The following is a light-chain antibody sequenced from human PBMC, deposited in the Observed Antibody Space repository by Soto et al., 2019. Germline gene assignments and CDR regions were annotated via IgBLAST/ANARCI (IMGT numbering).Light chain of an antibody. J-gene: IGKJ1*01. CDR2: GAS. CDR1: QSFSIN. CDR3: QQYNNWLWT. Sequence: EIVMTQSPATLSVSPGERATLSCRASQSFSINLAWYQQKPGQAPRLLIYGASTRATGIPARFSGSGSGTEFTLTISSLQSEDFAVYYCQQYNNWLWTFGQGTKVDI. V-gene: IGKV3-15*01.